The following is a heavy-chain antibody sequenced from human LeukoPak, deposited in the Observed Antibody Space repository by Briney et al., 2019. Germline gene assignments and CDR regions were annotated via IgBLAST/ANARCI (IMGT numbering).Heavy chain of an antibody. V-gene: IGHV3-30*18. J-gene: IGHJ5*02. Sequence: GRSLRLSCAASGFTFSSYGMHWVRQAPGKGLEWVAVISYDGSNKYYADSVKGRFTISRDNSKNTPYLQMNSLRAEDTAVYYCAKNKYSGSYRRTDWFDPWGQGTLVTVSS. CDR3: AKNKYSGSYRRTDWFDP. CDR2: ISYDGSNK. CDR1: GFTFSSYG. D-gene: IGHD1-26*01.